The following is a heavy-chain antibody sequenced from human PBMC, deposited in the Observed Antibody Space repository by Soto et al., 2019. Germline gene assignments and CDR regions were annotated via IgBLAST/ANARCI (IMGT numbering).Heavy chain of an antibody. CDR2: IYTSGST. CDR1: GLTVSSDSYY. D-gene: IGHD6-19*01. Sequence: RSLRCSACGLTVSSDSYYGSWIGQAGGKGLEWIGRIYTSGSTNYNPSLKSRVTMSVDTSKNQFSLKLSSVHAAATAVYYCARVKNSSGWATTNWFHPWGQGALVTVSS. V-gene: IGHV4-61*02. CDR3: ARVKNSSGWATTNWFHP. J-gene: IGHJ5*02.